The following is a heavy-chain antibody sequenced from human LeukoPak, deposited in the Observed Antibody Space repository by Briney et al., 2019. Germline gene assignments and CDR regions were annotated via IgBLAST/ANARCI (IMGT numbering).Heavy chain of an antibody. Sequence: PGGSLRLSCTASGFTFGDYTMSWLRQPPGKGLEWVGFIRSKASGGTTDYAASVRGRFTISRDDSKSIAYLQLNSLKTEDTAVYYCARGGYLYGAWGQGSLVTVSS. J-gene: IGHJ5*02. CDR1: GFTFGDYT. CDR3: ARGGYLYGA. D-gene: IGHD3-10*01. V-gene: IGHV3-49*03. CDR2: IRSKASGGTT.